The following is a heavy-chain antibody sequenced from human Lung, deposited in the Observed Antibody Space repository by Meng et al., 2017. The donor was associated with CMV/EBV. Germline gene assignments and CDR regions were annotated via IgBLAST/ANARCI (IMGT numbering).Heavy chain of an antibody. D-gene: IGHD3-10*01. J-gene: IGHJ4*01. CDR2: IYPGDSDT. CDR3: ARTMGPAPFDY. V-gene: IGHV5-51*01. CDR1: GYSFSSYW. Sequence: GGSLRLSCKGSGYSFSSYWIGWVRQMPGKGLEWMGIIYPGDSDTTYSPSFQGQVTISADKSISTAYLQWSSLKASDTAMYYCARTMGPAPFDYWGHGTLVTVSS.